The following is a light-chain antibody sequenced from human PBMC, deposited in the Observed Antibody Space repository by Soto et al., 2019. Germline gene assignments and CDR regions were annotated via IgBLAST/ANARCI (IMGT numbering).Light chain of an antibody. V-gene: IGLV3-21*02. J-gene: IGLJ1*01. CDR3: QVWDSSSDSYV. CDR2: DVS. CDR1: NIGSKS. Sequence: SYELTQPPSVSVAPGQTARITCGGNNIGSKSVHWYQQKPGQAPVLVVYDVSDRPSGIPERFSGSNSGNTATLTISRVEAGDEDDYYCQVWDSSSDSYVFGTGTKLTVL.